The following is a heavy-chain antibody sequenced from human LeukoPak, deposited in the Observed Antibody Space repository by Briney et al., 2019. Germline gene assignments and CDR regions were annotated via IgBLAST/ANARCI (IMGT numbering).Heavy chain of an antibody. V-gene: IGHV4-34*01. CDR1: GGSFSGYY. D-gene: IGHD3-9*01. Sequence: PSETLSLSCAVYGGSFSGYYWSWIRQPPGKGLEWVGVINHGGSTNYTPSLKRRLTLSVDTPKNQFALKLSSVTVADTAVYYCARMRRLRYFDWSDPVYYFDYWGQGTLVTVS. J-gene: IGHJ4*02. CDR3: ARMRRLRYFDWSDPVYYFDY. CDR2: INHGGST.